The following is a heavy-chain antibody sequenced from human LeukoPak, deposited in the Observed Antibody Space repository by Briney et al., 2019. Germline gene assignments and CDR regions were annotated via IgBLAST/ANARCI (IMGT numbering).Heavy chain of an antibody. CDR1: GFTFSSYG. CDR2: ISYDGSNK. J-gene: IGHJ4*02. V-gene: IGHV3-30*18. D-gene: IGHD5-12*01. CDR3: AKLPADIVATMRRNSDY. Sequence: GGSLRLSCAASGFTFSSYGMHWVRQAPGKGLEWVAVISYDGSNKYYADSVKGRFTISRDNSKNTLYLQMNSLRAEDTAVYYCAKLPADIVATMRRNSDYWGQGTLVTVSS.